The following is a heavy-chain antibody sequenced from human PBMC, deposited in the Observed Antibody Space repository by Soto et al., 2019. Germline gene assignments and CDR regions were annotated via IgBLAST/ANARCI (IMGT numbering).Heavy chain of an antibody. Sequence: QVQLVESGGGVVQPGRSLRLSCAASGFTFSSHAMYWIRQAPGKGLEWVAVISFDGSEKYFADSVRGRFTISRDNSRNTLWLQMNSLRVDDTAVYYCARSGGNYYHGLDVWSQGTTVTVSS. CDR1: GFTFSSHA. V-gene: IGHV3-30-3*01. J-gene: IGHJ6*02. CDR3: ARSGGNYYHGLDV. D-gene: IGHD3-16*01. CDR2: ISFDGSEK.